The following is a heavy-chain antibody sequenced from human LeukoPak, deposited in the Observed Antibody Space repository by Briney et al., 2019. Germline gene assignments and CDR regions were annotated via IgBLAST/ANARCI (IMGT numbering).Heavy chain of an antibody. CDR2: INHSGST. Sequence: PSETLSLTCAVYGGSFSGYYWSWIHQPPGKGLEWIGEINHSGSTNYNPSLKSRVTISVDTSKNQFSLKLSSVTAADTAVYYCAREGPEDTAMVRDLDYWGQGTLVTVSS. CDR1: GGSFSGYY. CDR3: AREGPEDTAMVRDLDY. V-gene: IGHV4-34*01. D-gene: IGHD5-18*01. J-gene: IGHJ4*02.